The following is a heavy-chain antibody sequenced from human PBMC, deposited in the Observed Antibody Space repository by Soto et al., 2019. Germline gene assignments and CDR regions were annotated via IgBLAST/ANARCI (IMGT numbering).Heavy chain of an antibody. CDR1: GGSISSYY. Sequence: SSETLSLTCTVSGGSISSYYWSWIRQPPGKGLEWIGYIYYSGSTNYNPSLKSRVTISVDTSKNQFSLKLSSVTAADTAVYYCARSYYDSANWFDPWGQGTLVTVSS. V-gene: IGHV4-59*01. J-gene: IGHJ5*02. CDR3: ARSYYDSANWFDP. D-gene: IGHD3-22*01. CDR2: IYYSGST.